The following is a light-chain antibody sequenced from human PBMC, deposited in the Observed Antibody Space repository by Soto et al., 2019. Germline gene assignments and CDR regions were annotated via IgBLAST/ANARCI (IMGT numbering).Light chain of an antibody. J-gene: IGKJ3*01. CDR1: QSLLHTNGYNY. CDR2: LGS. CDR3: MEALQTPLT. Sequence: DIVMPQPPLPLHVTPGEPASLSCRSSQSLLHTNGYNYLDWYLQKPGQSPQLLIYLGSNRASGVPDRFSGSGSGTDFTLKISRVEAEDVGAYYCMEALQTPLTFGPGTKVDIK. V-gene: IGKV2-28*01.